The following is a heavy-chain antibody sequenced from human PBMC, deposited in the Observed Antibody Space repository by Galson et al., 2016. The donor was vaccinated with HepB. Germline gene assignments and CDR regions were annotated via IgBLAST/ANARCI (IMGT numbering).Heavy chain of an antibody. Sequence: TLSLTCTVSGGSISSGIYYWSWIRQPAGKGLERIGRIYTRGSTSYNPSLKRRVTMSIDTSKNQFSLSLTSVTAADTAIYYCVRLGTAAAVANRRGSVYWSQGTRVTVSS. D-gene: IGHD6-13*01. CDR1: GGSISSGIYY. J-gene: IGHJ4*02. CDR2: IYTRGST. V-gene: IGHV4-61*02. CDR3: VRLGTAAAVANRRGSVY.